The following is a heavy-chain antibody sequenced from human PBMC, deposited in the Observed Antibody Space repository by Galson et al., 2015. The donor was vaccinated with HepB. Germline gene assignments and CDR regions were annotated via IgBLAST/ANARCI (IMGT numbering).Heavy chain of an antibody. V-gene: IGHV4-61*03. D-gene: IGHD4-17*01. CDR3: ARCELTVTTYYYHVLDV. CDR1: GGSISNNYYY. Sequence: LSLTCTVSGGSISNNYYYWSWIRQTPGKGLEWIGYIHYSGNTNYNPSLKSRVTMSVDTSENHFSLRLNSVTAADTAVYYCARCELTVTTYYYHVLDVWGQGTTVTVSS. J-gene: IGHJ6*02. CDR2: IHYSGNT.